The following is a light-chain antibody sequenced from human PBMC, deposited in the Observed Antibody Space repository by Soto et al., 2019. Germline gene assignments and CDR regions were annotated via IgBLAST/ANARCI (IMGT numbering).Light chain of an antibody. CDR1: QSVSSN. V-gene: IGKV3-15*01. Sequence: EIVMTQSPVTLSVSPGERATLSCRASQSVSSNLAWYQQKPGQAPRLLIYDASIRATGIPVRFSGSGSGTEFTLSIRSLQSEDFAIYYCQHYNHWPPFTFGQGTKLEIK. J-gene: IGKJ2*01. CDR2: DAS. CDR3: QHYNHWPPFT.